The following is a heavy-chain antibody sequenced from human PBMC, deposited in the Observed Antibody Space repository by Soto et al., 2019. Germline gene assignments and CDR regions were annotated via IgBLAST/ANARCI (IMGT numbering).Heavy chain of an antibody. CDR3: AKQAPLRFLEWSNYGMDV. CDR2: ISYDGSNK. Sequence: QVPLVESGGDVVQPGRSLRLSCAASGFTFSSYGMHWVRQAPGKGLEWVAVISYDGSNKYYADSVKGRFTISRDNSKNTLYLQMNSLRGEDTAVYYCAKQAPLRFLEWSNYGMDVWGQGTTVTVSS. D-gene: IGHD3-3*01. CDR1: GFTFSSYG. V-gene: IGHV3-30*18. J-gene: IGHJ6*02.